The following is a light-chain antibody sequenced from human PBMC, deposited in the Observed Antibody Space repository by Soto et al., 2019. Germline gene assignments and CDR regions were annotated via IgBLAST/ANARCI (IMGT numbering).Light chain of an antibody. J-gene: IGLJ1*01. CDR3: GSYTSTDTPFV. V-gene: IGLV2-14*01. Sequence: LAQPSSVSGPPGQSITISCTGTSTDVGGYNYVSWYQHHPGKGPKLIIYEVNNRPSGVSDRFSGSKSGNKASLTISNLEAEDESDYYCGSYTSTDTPFVFGTGTKATVL. CDR1: STDVGGYNY. CDR2: EVN.